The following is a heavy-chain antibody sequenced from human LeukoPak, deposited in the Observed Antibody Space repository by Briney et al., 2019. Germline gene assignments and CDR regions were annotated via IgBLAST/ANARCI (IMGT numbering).Heavy chain of an antibody. CDR3: ARGENPYDY. CDR1: GYTFTYYV. Sequence: ASVKVSCKTSGYTFTYYVISWVRQAPGQGLEGMGWINAYNGNTNDAQKFQGRVTMTTDTSTSTAYVELRSLRSDDTAVYYCARGENPYDYWGQGTLVSVSS. J-gene: IGHJ4*02. D-gene: IGHD1-14*01. CDR2: INAYNGNT. V-gene: IGHV1-18*01.